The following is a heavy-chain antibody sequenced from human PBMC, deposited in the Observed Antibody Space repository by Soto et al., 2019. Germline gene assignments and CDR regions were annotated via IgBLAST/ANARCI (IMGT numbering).Heavy chain of an antibody. Sequence: HPGGSLRLSCVASGFSISPYWMSWVRQAPGKGLEWVANIKEDGSAARYVDSARDRFLISRDNTKNSLYLQMTSLRAEDTALYYCARESEDLTSNFDYWGQGTLVTVSS. J-gene: IGHJ4*02. CDR2: IKEDGSAA. CDR3: ARESEDLTSNFDY. V-gene: IGHV3-7*01. CDR1: GFSISPYW.